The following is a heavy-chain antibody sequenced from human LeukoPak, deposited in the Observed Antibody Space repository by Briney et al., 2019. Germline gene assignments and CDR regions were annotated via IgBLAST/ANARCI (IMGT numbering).Heavy chain of an antibody. D-gene: IGHD2-21*01. V-gene: IGHV3-23*01. J-gene: IGHJ4*02. CDR2: IYENGGTT. Sequence: GGSLRPSCVGSGFTFRSHAMSWVRRAPEKGLEFVSGIYENGGTTYYADSVKGRFSISRDNSKNTLYLQMDSLRGEDTAVYYCAKDFRIGYSAHFDYWGQGALVTVSS. CDR3: AKDFRIGYSAHFDY. CDR1: GFTFRSHA.